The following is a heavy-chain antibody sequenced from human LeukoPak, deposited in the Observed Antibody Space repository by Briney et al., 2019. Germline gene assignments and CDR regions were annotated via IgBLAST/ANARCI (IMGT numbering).Heavy chain of an antibody. J-gene: IGHJ4*02. D-gene: IGHD3-9*01. CDR1: GFTFSNAW. Sequence: GGSLRLSGAASGFTFSNAWMSWVRQAPGKGLEWVGRNKSKTDGGTTDYAAPVKGRFTISRDDSKNTLYLQMNSLKTEDTAVYYCTTVWVLTGYYNTLYFDYWGQGTLVTVSS. V-gene: IGHV3-15*01. CDR3: TTVWVLTGYYNTLYFDY. CDR2: NKSKTDGGTT.